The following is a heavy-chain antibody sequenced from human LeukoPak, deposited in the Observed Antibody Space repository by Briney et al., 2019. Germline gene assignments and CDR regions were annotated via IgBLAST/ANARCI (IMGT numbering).Heavy chain of an antibody. CDR1: GFTVSSNY. CDR3: ARVMMGATVTTFHYYCMDV. V-gene: IGHV3-53*01. Sequence: GGSLRLSCAASGFTVSSNYMSWVRQAPGKGLEWVSVIYSGGSTYYADSVKGRFTISRDNSKNTLYLQMNSLRAEDTAIYYCARVMMGATVTTFHYYCMDVWGVGTTVTVSS. J-gene: IGHJ6*03. D-gene: IGHD4-11*01. CDR2: IYSGGST.